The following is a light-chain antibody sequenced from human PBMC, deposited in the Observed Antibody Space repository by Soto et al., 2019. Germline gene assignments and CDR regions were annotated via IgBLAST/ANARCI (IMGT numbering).Light chain of an antibody. CDR3: QKYSSVPV. V-gene: IGKV1-27*01. Sequence: DIQMTQSPTSLSASVGDRVTITCRASQDIRNFVAWYQQKPGKAPKLLIHAASTLQSGVPSRFSGSGSGTDFTLTINSLQPEDVATYSCQKYSSVPVFGPGTKVESN. J-gene: IGKJ3*01. CDR1: QDIRNF. CDR2: AAS.